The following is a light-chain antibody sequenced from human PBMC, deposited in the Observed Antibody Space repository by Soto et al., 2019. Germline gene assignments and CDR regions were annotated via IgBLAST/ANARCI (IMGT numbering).Light chain of an antibody. CDR2: AAS. V-gene: IGKV1-39*01. CDR3: QQSYSTLWT. CDR1: QSISSY. J-gene: IGKJ1*01. Sequence: DLQMTQSPSSLSASVGDRVTITCRASQSISSYLNWYQQKPGKAPKLLIYAASSLQSGVPSRFSGSGSGTDFTLTISSLQVEDFATYYCQQSYSTLWTSGQGTKVEIK.